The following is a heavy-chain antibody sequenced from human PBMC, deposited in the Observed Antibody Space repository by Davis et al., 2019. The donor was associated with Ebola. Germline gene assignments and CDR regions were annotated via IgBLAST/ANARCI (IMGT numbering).Heavy chain of an antibody. CDR3: ATIKGLRYFDIHYGMDV. CDR2: FDPEDGET. D-gene: IGHD3-9*01. J-gene: IGHJ6*02. Sequence: ASVKVSCKVSGYTLTELSMHWVRQAPGKGLEWMGGFDPEDGETIYAQKFQGRVTMTEDTSTDTAYMELSSLRSEDTAVYYCATIKGLRYFDIHYGMDVWGQGTTVTVSS. V-gene: IGHV1-24*01. CDR1: GYTLTELS.